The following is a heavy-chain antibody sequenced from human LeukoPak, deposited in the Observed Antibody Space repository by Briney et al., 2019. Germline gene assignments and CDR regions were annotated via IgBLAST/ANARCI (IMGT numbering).Heavy chain of an antibody. J-gene: IGHJ4*02. V-gene: IGHV3-33*01. D-gene: IGHD3-3*01. CDR3: ARDSFGSYYDFWSGSTY. CDR2: IWYDGSKK. Sequence: PGGSLRLSCAASGFTFSSYGMHWVRQAPGKGLEGVAVIWYDGSKKYYADSVKGRFTISRDNSKSTLYLQMNSLRAEDTAMYYCARDSFGSYYDFWSGSTYWGQGTLVTVSS. CDR1: GFTFSSYG.